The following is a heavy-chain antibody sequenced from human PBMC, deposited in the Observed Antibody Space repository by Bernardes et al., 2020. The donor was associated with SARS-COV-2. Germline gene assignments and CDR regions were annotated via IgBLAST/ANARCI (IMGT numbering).Heavy chain of an antibody. CDR3: AKDRIRLPYYYYYMDV. V-gene: IGHV3-23*01. CDR1: GFTFSSYA. D-gene: IGHD2-15*01. Sequence: GGSLRLSCAASGFTFSSYAMSCVRQAPGKGLEWVSAISGSGGSTYYADSVKGRFTISRDNSKNTLYLQMNSLRAEDTAVYYCAKDRIRLPYYYYYMDVWGKGTMVTVSS. CDR2: ISGSGGST. J-gene: IGHJ6*03.